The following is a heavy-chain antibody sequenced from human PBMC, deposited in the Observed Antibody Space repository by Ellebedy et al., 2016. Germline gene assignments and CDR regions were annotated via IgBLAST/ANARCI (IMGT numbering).Heavy chain of an antibody. J-gene: IGHJ4*02. CDR2: ISSCSSYI. V-gene: IGHV3-21*01. Sequence: GGSLRLSCAASGFTFSSYSMNWVRQAPGKGLEWVSSISSCSSYIYYADSVKGRFTISRDNAKNSLYLQMNSLRAEDTAVYYCARLIYGSGSYYNYYFDYWGQGTLVTVSS. CDR1: GFTFSSYS. D-gene: IGHD3-10*01. CDR3: ARLIYGSGSYYNYYFDY.